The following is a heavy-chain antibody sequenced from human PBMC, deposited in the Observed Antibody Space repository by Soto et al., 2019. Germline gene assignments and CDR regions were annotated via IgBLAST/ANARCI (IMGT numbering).Heavy chain of an antibody. CDR2: IIPILGIA. Sequence: GASVKVSCKASGGTFSSYTISWVRQAPAQGLEWMGRIIPILGIANYAQKFQGRVTITADKSTSTAYMELSSLRSEDTAVYYCASGMEAGPADYWGQGTLVTVSS. D-gene: IGHD6-19*01. CDR1: GGTFSSYT. V-gene: IGHV1-69*02. CDR3: ASGMEAGPADY. J-gene: IGHJ4*02.